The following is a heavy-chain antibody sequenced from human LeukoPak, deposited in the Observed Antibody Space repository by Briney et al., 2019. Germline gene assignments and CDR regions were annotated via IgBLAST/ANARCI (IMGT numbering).Heavy chain of an antibody. D-gene: IGHD2-2*01. V-gene: IGHV6-1*01. CDR1: GDSVSSNSAA. CDR2: TYYRSKWYN. Sequence: SQTLSLTCAISGDSVSSNSAAWNWIRQSPSRGLEWLGRTYYRSKWYNDYAVSVKSRITINPDTSKNQFSLQLNSVTPEDTAVYYCARAPRANNSSTPKRYYYYYYMDVWGKGTTVTVSS. J-gene: IGHJ6*03. CDR3: ARAPRANNSSTPKRYYYYYYMDV.